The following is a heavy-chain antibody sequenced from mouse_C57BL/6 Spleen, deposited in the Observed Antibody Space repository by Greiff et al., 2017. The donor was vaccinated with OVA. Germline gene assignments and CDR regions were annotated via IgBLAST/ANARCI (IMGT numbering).Heavy chain of an antibody. CDR3: ARPNYYDYDLAY. CDR1: GFSLTSYG. J-gene: IGHJ3*01. Sequence: VMLVESGPGLVAPSQSLSITCTVSGFSLTSYGVHWVRQPPGKGLEWLVVIWSDGSTTYNSALKSRLSISKDNSKSHVFLKMNSLQTDDTAMYYCARPNYYDYDLAYWGQGTLVTVSA. V-gene: IGHV2-6*03. CDR2: IWSDGST. D-gene: IGHD2-4*01.